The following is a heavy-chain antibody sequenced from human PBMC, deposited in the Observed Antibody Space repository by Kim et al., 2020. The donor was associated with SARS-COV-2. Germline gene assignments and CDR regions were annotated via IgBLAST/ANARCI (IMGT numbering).Heavy chain of an antibody. CDR1: GYSFTSYW. V-gene: IGHV5-51*01. CDR3: ARLRLADTAMVWGMDV. D-gene: IGHD5-18*01. CDR2: IYPGDSDT. Sequence: GESLKISCKGSGYSFTSYWIGWVRQMPGKGLEWMGIIYPGDSDTRYSPSFQGQVTISADKSISTAYLQWSSLKASDTAMYYCARLRLADTAMVWGMDVWGPGTTLTVSS. J-gene: IGHJ6*02.